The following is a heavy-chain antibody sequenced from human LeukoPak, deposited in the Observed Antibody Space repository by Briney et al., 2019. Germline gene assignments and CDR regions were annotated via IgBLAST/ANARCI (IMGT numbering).Heavy chain of an antibody. CDR3: AKNGYSSGWYMYYFDY. V-gene: IGHV3-30*18. CDR2: ISYDGKNK. J-gene: IGHJ4*02. D-gene: IGHD6-19*01. CDR1: GLSFDSSG. Sequence: GGSLRLSCAASGLSFDSSGMHWVRQAPGKGLEWVAVISYDGKNKYYADSVRGRFTVSRDNSMNTLYLQMNSLRTEDTAAYYCAKNGYSSGWYMYYFDYWGQGALVTVSS.